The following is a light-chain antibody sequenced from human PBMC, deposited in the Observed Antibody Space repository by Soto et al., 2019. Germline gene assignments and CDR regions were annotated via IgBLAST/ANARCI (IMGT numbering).Light chain of an antibody. CDR3: QHYGSSPET. CDR2: GAS. CDR1: QSVSNKY. V-gene: IGKV3-20*01. Sequence: EIVLTQSPGTLSLSPGERATLSCRASQSVSNKYLAWYQQKPGQAPRLLIYGASNRATGIPDRFSGSGSGTDCTLTISRLETEDFAVYYCQHYGSSPETFGQGTKVDIK. J-gene: IGKJ1*01.